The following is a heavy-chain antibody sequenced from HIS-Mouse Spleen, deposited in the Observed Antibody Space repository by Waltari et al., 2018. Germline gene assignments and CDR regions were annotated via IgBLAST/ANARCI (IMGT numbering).Heavy chain of an antibody. V-gene: IGHV4-39*07. CDR2: IDYSGST. D-gene: IGHD6-13*01. CDR1: SGSISSSSYY. J-gene: IGHJ2*01. CDR3: AREIPYSSSWYDWYFDL. Sequence: QLQLQESGPGLVKPSETLSLTCTVSSGSISSSSYYWGWIRQPPGKGLEWIGSIDYSGSTCYNPSLKSRVTISVDTSKNQFSLKLSSVTAADTAVYYCAREIPYSSSWYDWYFDLWGRGTLVTVSS.